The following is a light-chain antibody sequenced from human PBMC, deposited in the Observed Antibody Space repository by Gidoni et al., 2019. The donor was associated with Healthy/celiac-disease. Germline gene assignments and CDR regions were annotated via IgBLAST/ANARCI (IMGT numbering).Light chain of an antibody. Sequence: EIVLTQPPATLSWSPGERATLSGRASQSVSSYLAWYQQTPGQAPRLLIYDASNRATGLPARFSGRGSGTDFTLTISSLEPEDFAVYYCQQRSNRPYTFGQGTKLEIK. V-gene: IGKV3-11*01. J-gene: IGKJ2*01. CDR1: QSVSSY. CDR3: QQRSNRPYT. CDR2: DAS.